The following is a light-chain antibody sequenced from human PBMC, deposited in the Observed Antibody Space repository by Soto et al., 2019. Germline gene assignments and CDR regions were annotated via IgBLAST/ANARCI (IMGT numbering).Light chain of an antibody. CDR3: RQQNDWPLT. V-gene: IGKV3-15*01. CDR2: RAF. Sequence: TLSPATRSVSKGCRATLSCMASQSVRDYLAWYQHKPGQAPRLLIYRAFTRATGIPARFSGTGSGTEFTLTIISRQAEDFSVDYYRQQNDWPLTSGQGTNADIK. CDR1: QSVRDY. J-gene: IGKJ1*01.